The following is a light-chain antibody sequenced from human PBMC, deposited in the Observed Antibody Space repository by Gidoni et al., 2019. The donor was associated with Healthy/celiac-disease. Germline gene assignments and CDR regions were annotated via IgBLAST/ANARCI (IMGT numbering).Light chain of an antibody. CDR3: QSYDSSLSGWV. CDR1: SSNIGAGSD. J-gene: IGLJ3*02. V-gene: IGLV1-40*01. Sequence: QSVLTQPPSVSWAPAQRVTISCTGSSSNIGAGSDVHWYQQLPGTAPKLLIYGNSNRPSGVPDRFSGSKSGTSASLAITGLQAEDEADYYCQSYDSSLSGWVFGGGTKLTVL. CDR2: GNS.